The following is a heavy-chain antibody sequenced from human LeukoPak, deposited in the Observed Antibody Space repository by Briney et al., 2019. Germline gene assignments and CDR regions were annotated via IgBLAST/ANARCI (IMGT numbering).Heavy chain of an antibody. J-gene: IGHJ4*02. CDR2: ISWNGGTS. V-gene: IGHV3-9*01. Sequence: GGSLRLSCAASGFTFDDYATHWVRQAPGKGLEWVSGISWNGGTSAYADSVRGRFTISRDNAKNSLYLQMNSLRAEDTALYYCAKDNHYYDTSGSLDYWGQGTLVTVSS. CDR3: AKDNHYYDTSGSLDY. CDR1: GFTFDDYA. D-gene: IGHD3-22*01.